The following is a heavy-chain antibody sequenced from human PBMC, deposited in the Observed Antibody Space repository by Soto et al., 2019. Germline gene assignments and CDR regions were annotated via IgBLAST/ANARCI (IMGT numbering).Heavy chain of an antibody. CDR1: GGTFSSYT. Sequence: QVQLVQSGAEVKKPGSSVKVSCKASGGTFSSYTISWVRQAPGQGLEWMGRIIPILGIANYAQKFKGRVTITADKSTSTAYRERSSLRSEDTAVYYCARLGTGSGSNNWFDPWGQGTLVTVSS. D-gene: IGHD3-10*01. V-gene: IGHV1-69*02. CDR3: ARLGTGSGSNNWFDP. CDR2: IIPILGIA. J-gene: IGHJ5*02.